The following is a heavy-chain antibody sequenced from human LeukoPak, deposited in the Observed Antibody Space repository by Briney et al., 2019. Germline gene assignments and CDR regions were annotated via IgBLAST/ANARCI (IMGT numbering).Heavy chain of an antibody. V-gene: IGHV1-2*02. CDR2: IYPNSGGT. CDR1: GYIFTGYY. CDR3: ARDLATTSTWEFDY. J-gene: IGHJ4*02. D-gene: IGHD1-26*01. Sequence: GASVKVSCKASGYIFTGYYMHWVRQAPGQGLEWMGWIYPNSGGTRYAQKFQGRVTMTRDTPISTAYMELSGLTSDDTAVFYCARDLATTSTWEFDYWGQGTLVSVSS.